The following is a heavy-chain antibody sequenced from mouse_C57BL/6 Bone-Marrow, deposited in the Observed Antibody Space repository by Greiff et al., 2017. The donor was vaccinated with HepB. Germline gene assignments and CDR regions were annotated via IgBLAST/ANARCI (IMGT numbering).Heavy chain of an antibody. CDR2: ISYSGST. CDR1: GYSITSDY. CDR3: ARFGIYYYGSSYFYAMDY. J-gene: IGHJ4*01. V-gene: IGHV3-8*01. D-gene: IGHD1-1*01. Sequence: EVQLQQSGPGLAKPSQTLSLTCSVTGYSITSDYWNWIRKFPGNKLEYMGYISYSGSTYYNPSLKSRISITRDTSKNQYYLQLNSVTTEDTATYYCARFGIYYYGSSYFYAMDYWGQGTSVTVSS.